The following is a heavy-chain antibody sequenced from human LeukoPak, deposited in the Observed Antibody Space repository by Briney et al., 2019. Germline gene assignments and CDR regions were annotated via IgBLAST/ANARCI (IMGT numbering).Heavy chain of an antibody. V-gene: IGHV3-30*18. D-gene: IGHD3-22*01. CDR2: ISYDGSNK. CDR1: GFTFSSYG. J-gene: IGHJ4*02. CDR3: AKDLIDSSGSY. Sequence: GGSLRLSCAASGFTFSSYGMHWVRQAPGKGLEWVAVISYDGSNKYYADSVKGRFTISRDNSKNTLYLQMNSLRAEDTAVYYCAKDLIDSSGSYWGQGTLVTVSS.